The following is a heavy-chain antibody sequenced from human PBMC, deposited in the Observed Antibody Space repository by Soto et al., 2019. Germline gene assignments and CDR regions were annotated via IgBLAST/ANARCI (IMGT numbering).Heavy chain of an antibody. CDR3: AKDRRYCSSTSCYVVFDY. CDR1: GFTFSSYA. D-gene: IGHD2-2*01. CDR2: ISGSGGST. Sequence: GGSLRLSCAASGFTFSSYAMSWVRQAPGKGLEWVSAISGSGGSTYYADTVKGRFTISRDNSKNTLYLQMNSLRAEDTAVYYCAKDRRYCSSTSCYVVFDYWGQGTLVTVSS. J-gene: IGHJ4*02. V-gene: IGHV3-23*01.